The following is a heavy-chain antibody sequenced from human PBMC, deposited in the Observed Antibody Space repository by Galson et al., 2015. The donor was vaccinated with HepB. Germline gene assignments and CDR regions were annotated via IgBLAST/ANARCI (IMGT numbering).Heavy chain of an antibody. CDR2: IYYNGNT. J-gene: IGHJ3*02. CDR1: GGSISNSRYY. CDR3: ARASPDSGSYGLPDAFDI. D-gene: IGHD3-10*01. Sequence: SETLSLTCTVSGGSISNSRYYWGWIRQPPGKGLEWIGHIYYNGNTYYNPSLKSRVTISVDTSRNQFSLKLSSVTAADTAVHYCARASPDSGSYGLPDAFDIWGQGTMVTVSS. V-gene: IGHV4-39*02.